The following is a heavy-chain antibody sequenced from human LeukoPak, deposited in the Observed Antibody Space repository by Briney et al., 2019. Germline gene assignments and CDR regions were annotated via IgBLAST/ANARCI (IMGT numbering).Heavy chain of an antibody. D-gene: IGHD1-26*01. CDR1: GYTFSSNW. J-gene: IGHJ4*02. CDR2: IYPGDSQT. V-gene: IGHV5-51*01. Sequence: RGESLKISCKGSGYTFSSNWIGWVRQMPGKGLEWGGIIYPGDSQTRYSPSFQGQVTISADKSISTAYLQWSSLKASDIAMYYCARLSAGSHFHLDSWGQGTLVTVSS. CDR3: ARLSAGSHFHLDS.